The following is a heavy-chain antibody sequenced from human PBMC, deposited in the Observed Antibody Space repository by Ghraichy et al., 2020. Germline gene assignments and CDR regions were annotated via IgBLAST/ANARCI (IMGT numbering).Heavy chain of an antibody. CDR1: GGSFSGYY. J-gene: IGHJ6*02. CDR2: VNHSGST. CDR3: ARGLAYCSGGSCYSGRPYYYYGMDV. D-gene: IGHD2-15*01. Sequence: SETLSLTCAVYGGSFSGYYWSWVRQPPGKGLEWIGEVNHSGSTNYNPSLKSRVTISVDTSKNQFSLKLSSVTAADTAMYYCARGLAYCSGGSCYSGRPYYYYGMDVWGQGTTVTVSS. V-gene: IGHV4-34*01.